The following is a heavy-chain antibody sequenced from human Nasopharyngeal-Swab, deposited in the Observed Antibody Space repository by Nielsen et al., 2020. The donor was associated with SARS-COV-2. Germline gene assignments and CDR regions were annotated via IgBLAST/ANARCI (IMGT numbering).Heavy chain of an antibody. CDR3: ARGTNYYGSGDF. V-gene: IGHV4-61*08. J-gene: IGHJ3*01. CDR2: IYYTGST. Sequence: SETLSLTCRFSGCSIIRGVYSWSWISQPPGKGLECIGHIYYTGSTHYNPPLKSRVTISVDTSKNQFSLNLNSVTAADTAVYYCARGTNYYGSGDFWGQGTMVTVSS. D-gene: IGHD3-10*01. CDR1: GCSIIRGVYS.